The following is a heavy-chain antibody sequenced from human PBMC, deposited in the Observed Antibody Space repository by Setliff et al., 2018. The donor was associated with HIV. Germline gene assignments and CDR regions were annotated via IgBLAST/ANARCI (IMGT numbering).Heavy chain of an antibody. CDR3: ARRPARGLGLYYFDY. CDR1: GGSISSGAYY. J-gene: IGHJ4*02. D-gene: IGHD6-6*01. CDR2: IYYTGSA. Sequence: SETLSLTCTVSGGSISSGAYYWGWIRQHPGKGLEWIGYIYYTGSAYYNPSLKSRVTISVDTSKNQFSLKLSSVTAADTAVYYCARRPARGLGLYYFDYWGQGTLVTVSS. V-gene: IGHV4-31*03.